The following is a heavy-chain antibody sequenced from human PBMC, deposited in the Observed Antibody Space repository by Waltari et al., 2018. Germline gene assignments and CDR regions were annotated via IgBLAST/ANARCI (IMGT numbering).Heavy chain of an antibody. J-gene: IGHJ4*02. D-gene: IGHD6-6*01. CDR2: MNPNNGNK. CDR3: ARGRVSSSSSSLDY. Sequence: QVQLVQSGAEVKKPGASVKVSCKASGYTFTSYDINWVRQATGQGLEWVGWMNPNNGNKGYAKKFQGRVTMTRNTSISTAYMELSSLRSEDTAVYYCARGRVSSSSSSLDYWGQGTLVTVSS. CDR1: GYTFTSYD. V-gene: IGHV1-8*02.